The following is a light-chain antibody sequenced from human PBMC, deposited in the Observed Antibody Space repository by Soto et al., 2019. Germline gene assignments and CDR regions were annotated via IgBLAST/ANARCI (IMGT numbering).Light chain of an antibody. V-gene: IGLV1-44*01. Sequence: QSVLTQPPSASGTPGQRVTISCSGSSSNIGSNTVNWYQQVPGTAPKLLIYSNNQRPSGVPDRFSGSKSDTSASLAISGLQSEDEADYYCAAWDDSLNGVVFGGGTKLTVL. CDR1: SSNIGSNT. CDR2: SNN. CDR3: AAWDDSLNGVV. J-gene: IGLJ2*01.